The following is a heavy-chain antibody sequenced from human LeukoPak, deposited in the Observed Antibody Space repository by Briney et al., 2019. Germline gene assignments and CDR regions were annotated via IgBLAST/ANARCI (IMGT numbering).Heavy chain of an antibody. D-gene: IGHD6-19*01. V-gene: IGHV4-59*01. CDR3: ARNRRSRIAVAGTGFDY. CDR1: GGSISSYY. CDR2: IYYIGST. Sequence: SETLSLTCTVSGGSISSYYWSWIRQPPRKGLEWIGYIYYIGSTNYNPSLKSRVTISVDTSKNQFSLKLSSVTAADTAVYYCARNRRSRIAVAGTGFDYWGQGTLVTVSS. J-gene: IGHJ4*02.